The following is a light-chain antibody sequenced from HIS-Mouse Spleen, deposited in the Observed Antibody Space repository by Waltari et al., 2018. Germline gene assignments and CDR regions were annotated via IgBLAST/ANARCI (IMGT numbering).Light chain of an antibody. V-gene: IGKV2-28*01. CDR3: MQALQTPWT. CDR2: LGY. Sequence: DIVMTQSPLSLPVTPGEPASISCRSSQSLLHSNGYNYLDWYLQKPGQSPQLLIYLGYNRASGVPDRFSGSGSGKDFTLKISRVEDEDVGVYYCMQALQTPWTFGQGTKVEIK. J-gene: IGKJ1*01. CDR1: QSLLHSNGYNY.